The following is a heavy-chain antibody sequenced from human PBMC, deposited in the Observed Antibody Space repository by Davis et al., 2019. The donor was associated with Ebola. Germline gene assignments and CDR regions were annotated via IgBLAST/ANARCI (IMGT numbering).Heavy chain of an antibody. Sequence: ASSQVTCKASAYTFTGYYMHWVRQAPGQGLEWMGWINPNSGGTNYAQKFQGRVTMTRDTSTSTAYMELRSLRSDDTAVYYCARLISDFWSCFDYWGQGTLVTVSS. V-gene: IGHV1-2*02. J-gene: IGHJ4*02. CDR2: INPNSGGT. D-gene: IGHD3-3*01. CDR3: ARLISDFWSCFDY. CDR1: AYTFTGYY.